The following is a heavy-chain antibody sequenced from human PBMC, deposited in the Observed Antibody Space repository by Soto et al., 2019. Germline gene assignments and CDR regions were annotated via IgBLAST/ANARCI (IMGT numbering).Heavy chain of an antibody. CDR1: GFTFSSYA. J-gene: IGHJ1*01. CDR3: AKDVHYDIVTGIEYFDH. V-gene: IGHV3-23*01. D-gene: IGHD3-9*01. CDR2: ISGTGRVT. Sequence: EVQLLESGGGLVQPGESLKISCAVSGFTFSSYAMSWVRQAPGKGLEWVSGISGTGRVTNYAESVKGRFTISRDNPKNTLSLEMKSLRAEDTAAYYCAKDVHYDIVTGIEYFDHWGQGTLVTVSS.